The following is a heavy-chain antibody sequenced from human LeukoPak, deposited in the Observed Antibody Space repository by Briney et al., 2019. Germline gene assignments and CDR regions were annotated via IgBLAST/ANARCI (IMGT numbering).Heavy chain of an antibody. J-gene: IGHJ4*02. CDR1: GFTFSSYA. CDR2: ISWNSGSI. Sequence: GRSLRLSCAASGFTFSSYAMHWVRQAPGKGLEWVSGISWNSGSIGYADSVKGRFTISRDNAKNSLYLQMNSLRAEDTALYYCAKDLGIAAAVQGIDYWGQGTLVTVSS. V-gene: IGHV3-9*01. D-gene: IGHD6-13*01. CDR3: AKDLGIAAAVQGIDY.